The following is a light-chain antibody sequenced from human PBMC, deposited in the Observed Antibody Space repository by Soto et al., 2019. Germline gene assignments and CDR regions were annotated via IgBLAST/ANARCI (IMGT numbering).Light chain of an antibody. CDR2: AAS. CDR1: QGISRY. V-gene: IGKV1-9*01. CDR3: QQLKTYPVT. Sequence: IQLTQSPSSLSASVGDSVTITCRASQGISRYLSWYQQKPGRAPKLLISAASTLQSGVPARFSGSGSWTDFTLSITSLQPEDFATYYWQQLKTYPVTFGGGTKVDIK. J-gene: IGKJ4*01.